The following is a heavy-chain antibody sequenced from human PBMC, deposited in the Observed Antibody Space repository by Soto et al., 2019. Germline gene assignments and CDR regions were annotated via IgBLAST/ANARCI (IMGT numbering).Heavy chain of an antibody. CDR3: TRDQSGIPDI. J-gene: IGHJ3*02. D-gene: IGHD1-26*01. Sequence: SETLSLTCNVSGDSISNYYWTWIRQSAGKGLEWIGRMSATGGAAYNPSLKSRLTLSRDTSKNELSLSLKFVTAADTAVYFCTRDQSGIPDIWGQGTMLTVSS. CDR2: MSATGGA. CDR1: GDSISNYY. V-gene: IGHV4-4*07.